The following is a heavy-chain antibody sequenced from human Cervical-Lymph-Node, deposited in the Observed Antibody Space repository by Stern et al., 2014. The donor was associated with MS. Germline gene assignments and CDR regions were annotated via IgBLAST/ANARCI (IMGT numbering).Heavy chain of an antibody. J-gene: IGHJ5*02. V-gene: IGHV1-69*01. CDR1: GGTFSNSA. CDR2: LIPKLGSA. Sequence: VHLVESGAEVKKPGSSVKVSCKASGGTFSNSAISWVRQAPGQGLEWVGGLIPKLGSANYAQKFRGRVTIVADESTTTAYMELSNLRSEDTAVYYCASGGWFDAWGKGTLVTVSS. CDR3: ASGGWFDA.